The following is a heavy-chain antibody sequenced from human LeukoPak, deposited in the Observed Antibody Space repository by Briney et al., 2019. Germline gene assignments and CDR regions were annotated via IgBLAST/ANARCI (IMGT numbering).Heavy chain of an antibody. D-gene: IGHD5-18*01. Sequence: GASVKVSCKASGYTFTGYYMHWVRQAPGQGLEWMGWINPNSGSTNYAQKFQGRVTMTRDTSISTAYMELSRLRSDDTAVYYCARDNKSYGRDYWGQGTLVTVSS. CDR3: ARDNKSYGRDY. V-gene: IGHV1-2*02. CDR2: INPNSGST. CDR1: GYTFTGYY. J-gene: IGHJ4*02.